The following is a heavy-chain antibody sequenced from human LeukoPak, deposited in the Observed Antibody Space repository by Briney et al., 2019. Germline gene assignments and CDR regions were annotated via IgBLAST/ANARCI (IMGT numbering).Heavy chain of an antibody. V-gene: IGHV3-74*01. Sequence: GGSLRLSCAASGFTFYDYAMHWVRQAPGKGLVWVSHINSDGSWTSYADSVKGRFTISKDNAKNTVYLQMNNLRAEDTAVYYCVSFYETYWGRGTLVTVSS. CDR3: VSFYETY. D-gene: IGHD2-2*01. CDR1: GFTFYDYA. CDR2: INSDGSWT. J-gene: IGHJ4*02.